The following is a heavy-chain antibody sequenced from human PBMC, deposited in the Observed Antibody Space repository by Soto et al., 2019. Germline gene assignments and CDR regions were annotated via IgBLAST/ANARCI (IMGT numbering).Heavy chain of an antibody. CDR2: ISYDGSNK. Sequence: PGGSLRLSCAASGFAFSSYAMHWVRQAPGKGLEWVAVISYDGSNKYYADSVKGRFTISRDNSKNTLYLQMNSLRTEDTAVYYSARARSRYHCNDFHYYYYGMDVWGQGTTVTVSS. V-gene: IGHV3-30-3*01. CDR3: ARARSRYHCNDFHYYYYGMDV. CDR1: GFAFSSYA. J-gene: IGHJ6*01. D-gene: IGHD1-20*01.